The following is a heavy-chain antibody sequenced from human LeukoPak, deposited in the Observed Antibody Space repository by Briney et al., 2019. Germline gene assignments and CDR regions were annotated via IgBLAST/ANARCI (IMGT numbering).Heavy chain of an antibody. Sequence: PSETLSLTCTVSGGSISSSSYYWGWIRQPPGKGLEWIGTIYYSGTTYYNPSLESRVTISVDTSKNQFSLKLTSVTAADTAVYYCARHKMGTTRLYYFDHWGQGTLVTVSS. CDR1: GGSISSSSYY. CDR2: IYYSGTT. CDR3: ARHKMGTTRLYYFDH. D-gene: IGHD1-26*01. J-gene: IGHJ4*02. V-gene: IGHV4-39*01.